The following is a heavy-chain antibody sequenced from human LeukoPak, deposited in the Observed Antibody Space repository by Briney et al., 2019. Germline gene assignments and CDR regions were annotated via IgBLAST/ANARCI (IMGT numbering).Heavy chain of an antibody. CDR1: GGTFSSYA. Sequence: GASVKVSCKASGGTFSSYAISWVRQAPGQGLEWMGRIIPILGIANYAQKFQGRVMITADKSTSTAYMELRSLRSEDTSVYYCARLSGGDIVVFDYWGQGTLVTVSS. D-gene: IGHD5-12*01. J-gene: IGHJ4*02. CDR2: IIPILGIA. V-gene: IGHV1-69*04. CDR3: ARLSGGDIVVFDY.